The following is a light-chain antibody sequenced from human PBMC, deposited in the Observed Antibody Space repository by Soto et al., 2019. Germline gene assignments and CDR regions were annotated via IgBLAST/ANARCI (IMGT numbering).Light chain of an antibody. CDR2: EVN. Sequence: QSVLTQPPSASGTPGQRVTISCSGSSSNIGSNYVYWYQQFPGTAPKLMIYEVNKRPSGVPDRFSGSKSGNTASLTVSGLQAGDEADYYCSSFAANDNVVFGGGTKLTVL. CDR3: SSFAANDNVV. CDR1: SSNIGSNY. V-gene: IGLV1-47*01. J-gene: IGLJ3*02.